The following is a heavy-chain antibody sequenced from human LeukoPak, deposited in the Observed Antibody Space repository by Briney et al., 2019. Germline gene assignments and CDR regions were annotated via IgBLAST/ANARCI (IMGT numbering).Heavy chain of an antibody. CDR2: IYYSGST. CDR1: GGSIGSYY. D-gene: IGHD3-3*01. J-gene: IGHJ4*02. CDR3: ARYGSFWSNFYHFYFDY. Sequence: SETLSLTCSVSGGSIGSYYWSWVRQPPGKGLEGIGYIYYSGSTNYNPSLKSRVIISVDTSKNQFSLKLSSVTAADTAVYYCARYGSFWSNFYHFYFDYWGQGTLVTVSS. V-gene: IGHV4-59*01.